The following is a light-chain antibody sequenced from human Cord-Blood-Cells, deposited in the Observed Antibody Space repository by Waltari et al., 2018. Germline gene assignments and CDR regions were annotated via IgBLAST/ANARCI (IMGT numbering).Light chain of an antibody. CDR1: SSDGGGYNY. CDR2: DVS. CDR3: SSYTSSSSVV. Sequence: QSALTQPASVSGSPGQSLTIPCTGTSSDGGGYNYVPWYQQHPGKAPKLMIYDVSNRPSGVSNRFSGSKSGNTASLTISGLQAEDEADYYCSSYTSSSSVVFGGGTKLTVL. J-gene: IGLJ2*01. V-gene: IGLV2-14*01.